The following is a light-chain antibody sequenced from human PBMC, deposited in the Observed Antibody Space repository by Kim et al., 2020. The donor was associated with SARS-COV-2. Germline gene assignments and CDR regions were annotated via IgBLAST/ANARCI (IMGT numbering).Light chain of an antibody. CDR2: EVS. J-gene: IGKJ5*01. Sequence: EVVLTQSPATLSLSPGERATLSCRASLSVSTRLAWYQQKPGQPPRLLMYEVSNRATATPARFSGSGSGTDFTLTISSLEPEDFAVYYCQQRKSWPLTFGRGTRLEIK. V-gene: IGKV3-11*01. CDR3: QQRKSWPLT. CDR1: LSVSTR.